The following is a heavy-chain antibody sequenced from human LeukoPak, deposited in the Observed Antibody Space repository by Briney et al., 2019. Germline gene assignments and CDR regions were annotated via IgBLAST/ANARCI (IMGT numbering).Heavy chain of an antibody. J-gene: IGHJ4*02. CDR3: AKADDGNYPPHY. CDR1: GFIFSNYD. Sequence: PGRSLRLSCAASGFIFSNYDIHWVRQAPGKGLEWVALISYDGSHKYYADSVQGRFTISRDNSKNTQYLQMNSLRVEDTAVYYCAKADDGNYPPHYWGQGTLVTVSS. V-gene: IGHV3-30*18. CDR2: ISYDGSHK. D-gene: IGHD1-7*01.